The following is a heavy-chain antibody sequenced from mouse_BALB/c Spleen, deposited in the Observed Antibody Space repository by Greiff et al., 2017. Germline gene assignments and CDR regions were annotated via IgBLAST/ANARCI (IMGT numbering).Heavy chain of an antibody. CDR3: ARHYYGSSYWFAY. CDR2: ISNGGGST. J-gene: IGHJ3*01. CDR1: GFTFSSYT. D-gene: IGHD1-1*01. V-gene: IGHV5-12-2*01. Sequence: EVKLVESGGGLVQTGGSLKLSCAASGFTFSSYTMSWVRQTPEKRLEWVAYISNGGGSTYYPDTVKGRFTISRDNAKNTLYLQMSSLKSEDTAMYYCARHYYGSSYWFAYWGQGTLVTVSA.